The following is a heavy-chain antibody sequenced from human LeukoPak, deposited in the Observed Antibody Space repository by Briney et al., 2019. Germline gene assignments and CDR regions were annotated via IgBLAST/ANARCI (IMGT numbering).Heavy chain of an antibody. V-gene: IGHV3-23*01. J-gene: IGHJ4*02. CDR1: GFTFGSYA. CDR3: AKVILAVAGQYYFDY. Sequence: GGSLRLSCAASGFTFGSYAMSWVRQAPGKGLEWVSAISGSGGSTYYADSVKGRFTISRDNSKNTLYLQMNSLRAEDTAVYYCAKVILAVAGQYYFDYWGQGTLVTVSS. D-gene: IGHD6-19*01. CDR2: ISGSGGST.